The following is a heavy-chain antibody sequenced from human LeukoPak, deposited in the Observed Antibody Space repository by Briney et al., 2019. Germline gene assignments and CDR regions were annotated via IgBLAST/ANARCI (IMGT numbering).Heavy chain of an antibody. V-gene: IGHV3-15*01. CDR2: IKSKTDGGTT. CDR3: TTDQLWPVVGFDY. J-gene: IGHJ4*02. D-gene: IGHD1-1*01. CDR1: GFTFSNVW. Sequence: GGSLRLSCAASGFTFSNVWMSWVRRAPGKGREWVGRIKSKTDGGTTDYAAPVKGRFTISRDDSKNTLYLQMNSLKTEDTAVYYCTTDQLWPVVGFDYWGQGTLVTVSS.